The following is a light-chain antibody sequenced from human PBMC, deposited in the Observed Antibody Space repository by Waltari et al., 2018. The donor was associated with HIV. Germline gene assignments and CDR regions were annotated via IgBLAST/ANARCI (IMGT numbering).Light chain of an antibody. J-gene: IGKJ2*02. V-gene: IGKV3-15*01. CDR1: QNVNSN. CDR2: GAS. CDR3: QQYDDWRGT. Sequence: IVLTQSPATPSVSPGETATLSCSASQNVNSNLSWYQQKPVPAPRRLISGASTRATGIPARFTGSGSGTEFTLTISSLQSEDFAVYCCQQYDDWRGTFGQGTTLEIK.